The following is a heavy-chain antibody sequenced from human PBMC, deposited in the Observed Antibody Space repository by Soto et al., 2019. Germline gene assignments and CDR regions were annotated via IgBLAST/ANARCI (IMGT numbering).Heavy chain of an antibody. CDR2: INYSGRT. CDR1: GGSISNGGYY. Sequence: PSETLSLTCTVSGGSISNGGYYWTWIRQHPGKGLEWIGYINYSGRTYYNPSLKSRFTISVDTSKNQFSLKLTSVTAADTAVYYCARDVTDVWRGHEGMDVWGQGTTVTVSS. D-gene: IGHD3-3*01. J-gene: IGHJ6*02. V-gene: IGHV4-31*03. CDR3: ARDVTDVWRGHEGMDV.